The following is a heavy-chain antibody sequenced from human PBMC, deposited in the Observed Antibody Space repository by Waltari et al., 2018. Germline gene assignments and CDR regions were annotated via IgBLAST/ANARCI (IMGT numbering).Heavy chain of an antibody. Sequence: EVQLVGSGGGLVKPGGSLRLSCEASGFPFSIAWKKLVRPAPGKGLEWVGRIKSRTEGGTTDYAAPVKGRFSVSRDDSKKMLYLEMNNLKTEDTAMYFCTTRSLVEGTDDVLDLWGRGTMAIVSS. V-gene: IGHV3-15*01. J-gene: IGHJ3*01. CDR2: IKSRTEGGTT. CDR1: GFPFSIAW. CDR3: TTRSLVEGTDDVLDL. D-gene: IGHD2-21*02.